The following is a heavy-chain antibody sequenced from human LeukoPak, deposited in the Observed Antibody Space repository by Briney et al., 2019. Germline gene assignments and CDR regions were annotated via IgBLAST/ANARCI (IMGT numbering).Heavy chain of an antibody. V-gene: IGHV3-48*03. CDR2: ISSSGSTI. D-gene: IGHD5-12*01. CDR1: GFTFSSYE. J-gene: IGHJ4*02. CDR3: ARDYSGDFDY. Sequence: LPGGSLRLCCAASGFTFSSYEMNWVRQAAGKGLEWVSYISSSGSTIYYADSVKGRFTISRDNAKNSLYLQMNSLRAEDTAVYYCARDYSGDFDYWGQGTLVTVSS.